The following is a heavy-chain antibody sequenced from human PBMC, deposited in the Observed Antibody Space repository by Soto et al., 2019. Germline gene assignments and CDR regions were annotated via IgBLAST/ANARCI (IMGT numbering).Heavy chain of an antibody. CDR2: IWYDGSNK. Sequence: VQLVESGGGVVQPGRSLRLSCAASGFTFSSYGMHWVRQAPGKGLEWVAVIWYDGSNKYYADSVKGRFTISRDNSKNTLYLQMNSLRAEDTAVYYCARDHGAYCGGDCYSETFDYWGQGTLVTVSS. J-gene: IGHJ4*02. CDR1: GFTFSSYG. V-gene: IGHV3-33*01. D-gene: IGHD2-21*02. CDR3: ARDHGAYCGGDCYSETFDY.